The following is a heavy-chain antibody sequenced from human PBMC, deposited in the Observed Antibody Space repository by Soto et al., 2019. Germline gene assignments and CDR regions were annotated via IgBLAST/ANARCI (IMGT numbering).Heavy chain of an antibody. CDR3: ARAVHYDILTGYYIGELYYYYGMDV. D-gene: IGHD3-9*01. CDR2: IYYSGST. V-gene: IGHV4-59*01. Sequence: SETLSLTCTVSGGSISSYYWSWIRQPPGKGLEWIGYIYYSGSTNYNPSLKSRVTISVDTSKNQFSLKLSSVTAADTAVYYCARAVHYDILTGYYIGELYYYYGMDVWGQGTTVTVSS. J-gene: IGHJ6*02. CDR1: GGSISSYY.